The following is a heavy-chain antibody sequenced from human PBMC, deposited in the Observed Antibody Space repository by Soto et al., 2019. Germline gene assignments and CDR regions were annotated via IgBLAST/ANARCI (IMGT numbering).Heavy chain of an antibody. CDR2: IYHSGST. CDR1: GGSISSSNW. V-gene: IGHV4-4*02. Sequence: SETLSLTCAVSGGSISSSNWWSWVRQPPGKGLEWIGVIYHSGSTNYNPSLKSRVTISVDKSKNQFSLKLSSVTAADTAVYYCARDGVPDCSGGSCYPGQFDYWGQGTLVTVSS. D-gene: IGHD2-15*01. J-gene: IGHJ4*02. CDR3: ARDGVPDCSGGSCYPGQFDY.